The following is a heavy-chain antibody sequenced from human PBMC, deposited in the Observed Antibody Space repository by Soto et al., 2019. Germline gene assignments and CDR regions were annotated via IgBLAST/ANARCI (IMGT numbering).Heavy chain of an antibody. Sequence: SETLSLTCTVSGDSISSNNYYWGWIRQPPGKGLEWIGSIYYSGSTYYRPSLKSRVTISVDTSKNQFSLKLSSVTAADTAVYYCARQVPAAIRLGWFDPWGQGTLVTVSS. D-gene: IGHD2-2*02. J-gene: IGHJ5*02. CDR2: IYYSGST. V-gene: IGHV4-39*01. CDR1: GDSISSNNYY. CDR3: ARQVPAAIRLGWFDP.